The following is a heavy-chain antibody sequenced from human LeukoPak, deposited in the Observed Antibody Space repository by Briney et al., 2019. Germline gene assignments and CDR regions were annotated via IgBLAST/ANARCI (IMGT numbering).Heavy chain of an antibody. CDR2: IYYSGST. CDR1: GGSISSYY. J-gene: IGHJ4*02. V-gene: IGHV4-39*01. CDR3: ASPTTMTTAIDY. D-gene: IGHD4-17*01. Sequence: PSETLSLTRTVSGGSISSYYWGWIRQPPGKGLEWIGSIYYSGSTYYNPSLKSRVTISVDTSKNQFSLKLSSVTAADTAVYYCASPTTMTTAIDYWGQGTLVAVSS.